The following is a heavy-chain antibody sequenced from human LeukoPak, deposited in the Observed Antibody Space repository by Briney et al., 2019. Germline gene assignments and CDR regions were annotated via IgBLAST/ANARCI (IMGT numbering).Heavy chain of an antibody. D-gene: IGHD4-23*01. CDR2: IYQSGSA. J-gene: IGHJ5*02. CDR1: GASIRSGGYS. Sequence: KPSETLSLTCTVSGASIRSGGYSWTWIRQSPGKGLEWIGYIYQSGSAYYKPSLKSRVTISVDRSKNQFSLKVASVTAADTAVYYCARSSYGGNANWIDPWGKGSLVTVSS. V-gene: IGHV4-30-2*06. CDR3: ARSSYGGNANWIDP.